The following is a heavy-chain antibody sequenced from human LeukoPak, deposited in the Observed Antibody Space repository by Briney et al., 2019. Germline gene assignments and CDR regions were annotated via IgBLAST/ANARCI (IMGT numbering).Heavy chain of an antibody. CDR1: GFTFSNAW. D-gene: IGHD5-18*01. CDR3: TTSTSDTAMFRIYYFDY. V-gene: IGHV3-15*01. Sequence: NTGGSLRLSCAASGFTFSNAWMSWVRQAPGKGLEWVGRIKSKTDGGTTDYAAPVKGRFTISRDDSKNTLYLQMNSLKTEDTAVYYCTTSTSDTAMFRIYYFDYWGQGTLVTVSS. J-gene: IGHJ4*02. CDR2: IKSKTDGGTT.